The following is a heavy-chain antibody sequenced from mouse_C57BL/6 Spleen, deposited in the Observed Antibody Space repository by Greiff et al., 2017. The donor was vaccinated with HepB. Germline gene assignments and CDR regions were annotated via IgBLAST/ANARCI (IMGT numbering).Heavy chain of an antibody. Sequence: EVQRVESGGDLVKPGGSLKLSCAASGFTFSSYGMSWVRQTPDKRLEWVATISSGGSYTYYPDSVKGRFTISRDNAKNTLYLQMSSLKSEDTAMYYCARHRRNAMDYWGQGTSVTVSS. CDR1: GFTFSSYG. J-gene: IGHJ4*01. V-gene: IGHV5-6*01. CDR2: ISSGGSYT. CDR3: ARHRRNAMDY.